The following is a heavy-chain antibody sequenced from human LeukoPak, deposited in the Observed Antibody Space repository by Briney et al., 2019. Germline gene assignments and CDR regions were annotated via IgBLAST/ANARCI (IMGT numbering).Heavy chain of an antibody. J-gene: IGHJ4*02. CDR2: NSAYNGNT. CDR3: ARDSRNDYGAQRLCDY. D-gene: IGHD4-17*01. Sequence: ASVKVSCKASGYTFTSYGISWVRQAPGQGLEWMGWNSAYNGNTNYAQKLQGRVTMTTDTSTSTAYMELRSLRSDDTAVYYCARDSRNDYGAQRLCDYWGQGTLVTVSS. CDR1: GYTFTSYG. V-gene: IGHV1-18*01.